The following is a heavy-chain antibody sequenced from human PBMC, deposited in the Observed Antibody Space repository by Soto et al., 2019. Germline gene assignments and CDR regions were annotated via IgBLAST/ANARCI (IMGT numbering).Heavy chain of an antibody. CDR3: ARDLSNSPDYFDS. CDR2: IYYSGRT. D-gene: IGHD6-6*01. J-gene: IGHJ4*02. V-gene: IGHV4-30-4*01. CDR1: GGSINNYEYY. Sequence: LSLTCTVSGGSINNYEYYWTWIRQPPGKGLEWVGYIYYSGRTNYNPSLNSRLTISLDTSENQFSLKLTSVSAADTAVYYCARDLSNSPDYFDSWGQGTLVTVSS.